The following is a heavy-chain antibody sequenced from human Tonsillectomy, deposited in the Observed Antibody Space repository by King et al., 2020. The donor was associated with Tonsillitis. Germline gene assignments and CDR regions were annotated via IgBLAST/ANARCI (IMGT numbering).Heavy chain of an antibody. J-gene: IGHJ3*01. D-gene: IGHD6-6*01. V-gene: IGHV3-30*03. CDR3: SCIAARFV. Sequence: VQLVESGGGVVQPGRSLRLSCAASGFSFSTYDMHWVRQAPGKGLEWVAVISFDGRNQYYADSVKGRFTISRDNSKKTLFLQMNSLRVEEPAVYYCSCIAARFVWGQGTMVTVSA. CDR1: GFSFSTYD. CDR2: ISFDGRNQ.